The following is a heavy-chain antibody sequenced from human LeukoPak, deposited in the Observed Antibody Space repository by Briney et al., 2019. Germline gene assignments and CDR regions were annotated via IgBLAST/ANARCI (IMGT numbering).Heavy chain of an antibody. Sequence: SETLSLTCAVYGGSFSGYYWSWIRQPPGKGLEWIGEINHSGSTNYNPSLKSRVTISVDTSKNQFSLKLSSVTAADTAVYYCARDPGQVVAANYYFDYWGQGTLVTVSS. CDR1: GGSFSGYY. V-gene: IGHV4-34*01. D-gene: IGHD2-15*01. CDR2: INHSGST. CDR3: ARDPGQVVAANYYFDY. J-gene: IGHJ4*02.